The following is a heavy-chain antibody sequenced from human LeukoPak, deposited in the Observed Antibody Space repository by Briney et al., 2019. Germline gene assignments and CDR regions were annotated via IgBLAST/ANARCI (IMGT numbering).Heavy chain of an antibody. D-gene: IGHD2-2*02. CDR2: INHSGST. CDR3: ARLGYCSSTSCYTPPTGDY. Sequence: SETLSLTSAVYGGSFSGYYWSWIRQPPGKGLEWIGEINHSGSTNYNPSLKSRVTISVDTSKNQFSLKLSSVTAADTAVYYCARLGYCSSTSCYTPPTGDYWGQGTLVTVSS. CDR1: GGSFSGYY. V-gene: IGHV4-34*01. J-gene: IGHJ4*02.